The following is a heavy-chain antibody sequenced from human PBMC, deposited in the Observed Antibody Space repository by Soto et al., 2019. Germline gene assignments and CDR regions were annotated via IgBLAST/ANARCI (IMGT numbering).Heavy chain of an antibody. Sequence: PSETLSLTCTVSGGSISSGGYYWSWIRQHPGKGLEWIGYIYYSGSTYYNPSLKSRVTISVDTSKNQFSLKLSSVSAADTAVYYCARRANGSGSYDYYYGMDVWGQGTTVTVSS. CDR1: GGSISSGGYY. CDR3: ARRANGSGSYDYYYGMDV. V-gene: IGHV4-31*03. D-gene: IGHD3-10*01. J-gene: IGHJ6*02. CDR2: IYYSGST.